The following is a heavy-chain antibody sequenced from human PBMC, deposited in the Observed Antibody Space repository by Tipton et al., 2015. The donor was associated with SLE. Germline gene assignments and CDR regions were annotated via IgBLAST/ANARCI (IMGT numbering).Heavy chain of an antibody. J-gene: IGHJ4*02. CDR1: GFTFSNAW. CDR3: FRGHYYDN. Sequence: QLVQSGGGLVKPGGSLRLSCAASGFTFSNAWMSWVGQAPGKGLEWVANIKQDGSEKYYVDSVKGRFTISRDNAKNSLYLHMNSLRAEDTAVYYCFRGHYYDNWGQGTLVTVSS. V-gene: IGHV3-7*03. CDR2: IKQDGSEK. D-gene: IGHD3-10*01.